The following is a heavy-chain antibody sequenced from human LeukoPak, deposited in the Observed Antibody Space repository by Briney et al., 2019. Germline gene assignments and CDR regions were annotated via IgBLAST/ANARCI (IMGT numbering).Heavy chain of an antibody. Sequence: ASVKVSCKASGYTFTSYGISWVRQAPGQGLEWMGWISAYNGNTNYAQKLQGRVTITRDTSASTAYMELSSLRSEDTAVYYCARDSGTNYDILTGSYFDYWGQGTLVTVSS. J-gene: IGHJ4*02. CDR2: ISAYNGNT. CDR3: ARDSGTNYDILTGSYFDY. V-gene: IGHV1-18*01. D-gene: IGHD3-9*01. CDR1: GYTFTSYG.